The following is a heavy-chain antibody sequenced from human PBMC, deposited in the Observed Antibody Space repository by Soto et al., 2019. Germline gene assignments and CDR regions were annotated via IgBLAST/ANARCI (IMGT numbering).Heavy chain of an antibody. CDR3: AHIPNYYQYNWFDP. V-gene: IGHV2-5*02. D-gene: IGHD3-10*01. CDR2: IYWDDDK. Sequence: QITLKESGPTLVKPTQTLTLTCTFSGFSLSTSGVGVGWIRQPPGKALECLALIYWDDDKHYSPSLKSRLTLXXXTXXNQVVLTMTNMDPVDTATYYCAHIPNYYQYNWFDPWGQGTLVTVSS. J-gene: IGHJ5*02. CDR1: GFSLSTSGVG.